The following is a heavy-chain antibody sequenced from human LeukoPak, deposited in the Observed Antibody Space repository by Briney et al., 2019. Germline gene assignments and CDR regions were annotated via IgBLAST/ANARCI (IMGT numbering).Heavy chain of an antibody. CDR2: INPNSGGT. Sequence: ASVKVSCKASGGTFSSYAISWVRQAPGQGLEWMGWINPNSGGTNYAQKFQGWVTMTRDTSISTAYMELSRLRSDDTAVYYCARGGITGTTRGPTRLNDAFDIWGQGTMVTVSS. V-gene: IGHV1-2*04. D-gene: IGHD1-20*01. CDR1: GGTFSSYA. CDR3: ARGGITGTTRGPTRLNDAFDI. J-gene: IGHJ3*02.